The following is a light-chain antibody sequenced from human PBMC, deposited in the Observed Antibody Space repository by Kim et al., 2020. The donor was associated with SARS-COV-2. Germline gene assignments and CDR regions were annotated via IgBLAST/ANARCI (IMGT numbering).Light chain of an antibody. CDR1: QSINGDK. J-gene: IGKJ4*01. CDR2: GAS. V-gene: IGKV3-20*01. Sequence: SPGERATRSCRASQSINGDKLAWYQQKPGQAPRLLMYGASSRATGIPDRFSGSGSGRDFTLAISRLEPEDFAVFYCQQYGNSPLTFGGGTKVDIK. CDR3: QQYGNSPLT.